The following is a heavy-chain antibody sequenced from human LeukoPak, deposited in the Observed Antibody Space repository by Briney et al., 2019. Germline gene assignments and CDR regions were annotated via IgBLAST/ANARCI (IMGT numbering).Heavy chain of an antibody. CDR1: GYSFTAYW. V-gene: IGHV5-51*01. D-gene: IGHD3-22*01. Sequence: GESLQISFKGSGYSFTAYWIGWVRPMPGKGLEWMGIIYPGDSDTRYSPSFQGQVTISADKSISTAYLQWSSLKASDTAMYYCARLLNYDDLDYWGQGTLVTVSS. CDR3: ARLLNYDDLDY. J-gene: IGHJ4*02. CDR2: IYPGDSDT.